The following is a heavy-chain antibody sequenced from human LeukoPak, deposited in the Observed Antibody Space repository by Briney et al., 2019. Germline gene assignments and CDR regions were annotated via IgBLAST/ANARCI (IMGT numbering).Heavy chain of an antibody. Sequence: PGGSLRLSRAASGFTFSSYSMNWVRQAPGKGLEWVSSISSSSSYIYYADSVKGRFTISRDNAKNSLYLQMNSLRAEDTAVYYCASGRHEYSSSSAPFDYWGQGTLVTVSS. V-gene: IGHV3-21*01. CDR3: ASGRHEYSSSSAPFDY. J-gene: IGHJ4*02. CDR1: GFTFSSYS. CDR2: ISSSSSYI. D-gene: IGHD6-6*01.